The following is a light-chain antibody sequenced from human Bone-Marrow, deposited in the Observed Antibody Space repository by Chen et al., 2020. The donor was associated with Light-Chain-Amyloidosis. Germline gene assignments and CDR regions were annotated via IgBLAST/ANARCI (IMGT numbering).Light chain of an antibody. Sequence: QSALTQPASVSGSPGQSITISCTGTSSDVGGYNYVSWYQQHPGKAPKLMIYDVSNRPSGVSSRFSGSKSGNTASLTISGRQAEDEADYYCSSYTSSSSGVFGGGTKLTVL. CDR1: SSDVGGYNY. V-gene: IGLV2-14*01. J-gene: IGLJ2*01. CDR3: SSYTSSSSGV. CDR2: DVS.